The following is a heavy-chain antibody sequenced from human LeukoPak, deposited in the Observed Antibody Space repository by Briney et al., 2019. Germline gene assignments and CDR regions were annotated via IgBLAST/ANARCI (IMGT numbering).Heavy chain of an antibody. CDR2: INPSGGST. Sequence: ASVKTSCKASGYTFTSYYIHWVRQAPGQGLEWMGIINPSGGSTDYAQKFQDRVTVTRDTSTSTVYMELSSLRSEDTAIYYCARPLAPVMLNAFDVWGQGTMVTVSS. CDR1: GYTFTSYY. D-gene: IGHD2-8*01. V-gene: IGHV1-46*01. CDR3: ARPLAPVMLNAFDV. J-gene: IGHJ3*01.